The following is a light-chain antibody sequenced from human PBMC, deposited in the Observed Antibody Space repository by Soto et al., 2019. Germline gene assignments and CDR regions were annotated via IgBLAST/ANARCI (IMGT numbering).Light chain of an antibody. CDR2: EAS. CDR3: QQRRNWPLT. V-gene: IGKV3-11*01. Sequence: EIVLTQSPATLSLSPGERATLACRASQSVDSSLAWYQQTPGQPPRLLIYEASNRATGIPARFSGSGSGTDFTLAISGLEPEDFAIYYCQQRRNWPLTFGGGTKVEIK. J-gene: IGKJ4*01. CDR1: QSVDSS.